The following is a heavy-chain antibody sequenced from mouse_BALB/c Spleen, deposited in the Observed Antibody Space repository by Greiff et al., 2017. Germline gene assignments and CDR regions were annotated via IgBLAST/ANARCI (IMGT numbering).Heavy chain of an antibody. CDR1: GYSITSGYY. CDR2: ISYDGSN. J-gene: IGHJ3*01. Sequence: EVQLVESGPGLVKPSQSLSLTCSVTGYSITSGYYWNWIRQFPGNKLEWMGYISYDGSNNYNPSLKNRISITRDTSKNQFFLKLNSVTTEDTATYYCATYGNYGGAYWGQGTLVTVSA. V-gene: IGHV3-6*02. CDR3: ATYGNYGGAY. D-gene: IGHD2-1*01.